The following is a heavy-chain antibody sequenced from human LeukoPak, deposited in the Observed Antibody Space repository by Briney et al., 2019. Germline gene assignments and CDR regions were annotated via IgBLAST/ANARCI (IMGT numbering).Heavy chain of an antibody. CDR3: ARVGNSGYYDSTGYWASWFDP. CDR2: ITGSGSST. D-gene: IGHD3-22*01. J-gene: IGHJ5*02. CDR1: GFTFSIYA. Sequence: GGSLRLSYAASGFTFSIYAMSWVRQAPGKGLEWVSAITGSGSSTYYADSVKGRFTISRDNSKNTLYLQMNSLRAEDTAVYYCARVGNSGYYDSTGYWASWFDPWGQGTLVTVSS. V-gene: IGHV3-23*01.